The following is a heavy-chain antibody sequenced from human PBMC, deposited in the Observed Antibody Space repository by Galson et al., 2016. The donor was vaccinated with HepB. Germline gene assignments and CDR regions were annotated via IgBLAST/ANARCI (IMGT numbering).Heavy chain of an antibody. J-gene: IGHJ5*02. Sequence: CAISGDSVSSNSAAWTWIRQSPLRGLEWLGRTYYRSKWYNDYAVSVKSRITIHPVTSKNQFSLQLNSVTPEDTAVYYCARVRCSTFRCQNWSDPWGQGTLVTVSS. D-gene: IGHD2/OR15-2a*01. V-gene: IGHV6-1*01. CDR2: TYYRSKWYN. CDR1: GDSVSSNSAA. CDR3: ARVRCSTFRCQNWSDP.